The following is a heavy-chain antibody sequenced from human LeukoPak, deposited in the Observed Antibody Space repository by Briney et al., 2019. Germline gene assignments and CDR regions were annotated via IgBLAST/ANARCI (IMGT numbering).Heavy chain of an antibody. CDR1: GFTFSSYW. V-gene: IGHV3-7*03. Sequence: GGSLRLSCAASGFTFSSYWMSWVRQAPGKGLGWVANIKLDGSETYYADSVKGRFTISRDNRKNSLYLQMNSLRAEDTAVYFCATYGYCSTTSCYPPPTNDYWGQGTLVTVSS. CDR3: ATYGYCSTTSCYPPPTNDY. CDR2: IKLDGSET. D-gene: IGHD2-2*03. J-gene: IGHJ4*02.